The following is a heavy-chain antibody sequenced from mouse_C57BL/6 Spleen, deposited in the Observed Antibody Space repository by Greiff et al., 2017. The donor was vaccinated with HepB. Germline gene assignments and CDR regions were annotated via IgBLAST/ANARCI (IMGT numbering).Heavy chain of an antibody. J-gene: IGHJ2*01. V-gene: IGHV1-9*01. Sequence: VQLKESGAELMKPGASVKLSCKATGYTFTGYWIEWVKQRPGHGLEWIGEILPGSGSTNYNEKFKGKATFTADTSSNTAYMQLSSLTTEDSAIYYCARRGPLITTVVAYYFDYWGQGTTLTVSS. CDR2: ILPGSGST. D-gene: IGHD1-1*01. CDR3: ARRGPLITTVVAYYFDY. CDR1: GYTFTGYW.